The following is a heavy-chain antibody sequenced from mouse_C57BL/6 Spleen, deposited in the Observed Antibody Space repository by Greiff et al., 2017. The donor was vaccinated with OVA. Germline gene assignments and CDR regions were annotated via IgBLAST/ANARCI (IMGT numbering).Heavy chain of an antibody. CDR3: TREGTLAGFAY. J-gene: IGHJ3*01. Sequence: VKLMESGAELVRPGASVTLSCKASGYTFTGYEMHWVKQTPVHGLEWIGAIDPETGGTAYNQKFKGKAILTADKSSSTAYMELRSLTSEDSAVYYCTREGTLAGFAYWGKGTLVTVSA. CDR1: GYTFTGYE. CDR2: IDPETGGT. V-gene: IGHV1-15*01. D-gene: IGHD3-3*01.